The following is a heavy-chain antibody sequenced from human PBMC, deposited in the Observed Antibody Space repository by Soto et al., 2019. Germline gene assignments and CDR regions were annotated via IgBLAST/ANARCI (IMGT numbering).Heavy chain of an antibody. Sequence: PGGSLRLSCAASGFTFSSYAMHWVRQAPGKGLEWVAVISYDGSNKYYADSVKGRFTISRDNSKNTLYLQMNSLRAEDTAVYYWARAENYDFWSGYYTVAYYFDYWGQ. CDR1: GFTFSSYA. CDR3: ARAENYDFWSGYYTVAYYFDY. D-gene: IGHD3-3*01. J-gene: IGHJ4*02. V-gene: IGHV3-30-3*01. CDR2: ISYDGSNK.